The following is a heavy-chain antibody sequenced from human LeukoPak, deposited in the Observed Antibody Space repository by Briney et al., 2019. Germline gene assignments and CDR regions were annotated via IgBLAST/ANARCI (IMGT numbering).Heavy chain of an antibody. Sequence: GESLKISCKGSGYSFTTYWIGWVRQAPGQGLEWMGWINPNSGGTNYAQKFQGRVTMTRDTSITTAYMELSRLTSDDTAVYYCAKDVAAVAGQGYECFDYWGQGTLVTVSS. CDR2: INPNSGGT. J-gene: IGHJ4*02. V-gene: IGHV1-2*02. CDR1: GYSFTTYW. CDR3: AKDVAAVAGQGYECFDY. D-gene: IGHD6-19*01.